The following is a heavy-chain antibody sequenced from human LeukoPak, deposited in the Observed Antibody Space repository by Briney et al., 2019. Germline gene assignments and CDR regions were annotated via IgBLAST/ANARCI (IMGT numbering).Heavy chain of an antibody. CDR3: ARQRYSDY. Sequence: PGGSLRLSCAASGFTFSNYWMTWVRQAPGKGLEWVANIKQDGSEKYYVDSVKGRFTISRDNAKNSLYLQMNSLRAEDTAIYYCARQRYSDYWGQGTLVTVSS. D-gene: IGHD3-9*01. J-gene: IGHJ4*02. CDR1: GFTFSNYW. V-gene: IGHV3-7*01. CDR2: IKQDGSEK.